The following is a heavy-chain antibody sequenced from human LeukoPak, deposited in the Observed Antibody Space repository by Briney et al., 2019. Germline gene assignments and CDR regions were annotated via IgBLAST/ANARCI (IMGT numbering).Heavy chain of an antibody. CDR2: IYPGDSDT. CDR1: GSRFTNYW. D-gene: IGHD2-8*02. J-gene: IGHJ3*02. V-gene: IGHV5-51*01. CDR3: ARHMGLVAPDGFDI. Sequence: GESLKISCKGSGSRFTNYWFGWVRQMPGKGLEWMGIIYPGDSDTRYSPSFQGQVTISVDKTISTAHLQWSSLQASYNGMYYCARHMGLVAPDGFDIWGQGTMVTVSS.